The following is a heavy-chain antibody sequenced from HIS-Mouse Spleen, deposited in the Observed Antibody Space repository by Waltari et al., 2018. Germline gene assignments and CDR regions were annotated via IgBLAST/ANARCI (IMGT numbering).Heavy chain of an antibody. J-gene: IGHJ4*02. CDR2: IHYSGST. D-gene: IGHD2-15*01. CDR3: ASGVVVAATAVHFDY. CDR1: GGSISSSSYY. V-gene: IGHV4-39*07. Sequence: QLQLQESGPGLVKPSETLSLTCTVSGGSISSSSYYWGWIRQPPGKGLEWIGGIHYSGSTYYDPALKSRVTRSVDTSKNQFSLKLSSVTAADTAVYYCASGVVVAATAVHFDYWGQGTLVTVSS.